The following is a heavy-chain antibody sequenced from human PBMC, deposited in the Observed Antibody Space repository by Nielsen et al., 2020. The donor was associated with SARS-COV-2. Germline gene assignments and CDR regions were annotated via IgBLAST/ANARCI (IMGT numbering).Heavy chain of an antibody. CDR1: GFTFSNYD. CDR2: IWSDGSNR. V-gene: IGHV3-33*03. CDR3: AYFDY. Sequence: GESLKISCAASGFTFSNYDMHWVRQAPGKGLEWVAIIWSDGSNRFYTDSVKGRFTISRDNAKNSLYLQMNSLRAEDTAVYYCAYFDYWGQGTLVTVSS. J-gene: IGHJ4*02.